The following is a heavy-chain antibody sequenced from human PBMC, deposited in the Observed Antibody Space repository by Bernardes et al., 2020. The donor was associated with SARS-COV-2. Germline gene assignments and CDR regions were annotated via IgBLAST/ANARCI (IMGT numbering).Heavy chain of an antibody. Sequence: SETLSLTCAASGGSVSSSNWWNWVRRPPGKGLEWIGEIFHGGTSSYNPSLKSRVTMSVDRSKNQFSLRLTSVTAADTAVYYCARSYAGAMEVWGQGTTVTISS. D-gene: IGHD3-10*01. CDR1: GGSVSSSNW. J-gene: IGHJ6*01. CDR2: IFHGGTS. CDR3: ARSYAGAMEV. V-gene: IGHV4-4*02.